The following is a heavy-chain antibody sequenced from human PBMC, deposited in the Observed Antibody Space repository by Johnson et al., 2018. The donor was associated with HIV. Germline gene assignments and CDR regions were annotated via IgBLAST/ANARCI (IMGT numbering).Heavy chain of an antibody. J-gene: IGHJ3*02. CDR2: IRYDGSNK. CDR3: AGGVAVAFDI. D-gene: IGHD6-19*01. Sequence: QVQLVESGGGVVQPGGSLRLSCAASGFTFSSYGMHWVRQAPGKGLEWVAFIRYDGSNKYYADSVKGRFTISRDNSKNTLYVQMNSLRAEDTAVYYCAGGVAVAFDIWGPGTMVTVSS. CDR1: GFTFSSYG. V-gene: IGHV3-30*02.